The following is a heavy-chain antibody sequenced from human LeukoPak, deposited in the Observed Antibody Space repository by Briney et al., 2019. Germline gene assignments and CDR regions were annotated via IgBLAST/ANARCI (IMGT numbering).Heavy chain of an antibody. Sequence: PWETLPLTCTVSGAATTSNYWAWIRQSPEKGLEWIGYIYNYGSTKYEPSLKSRVSISEDTAKNQFSLNLKSVTAADTAVYYCARGVGYGDSRHYDHWGHGILVTVSS. CDR1: GAATTSNY. CDR2: IYNYGST. CDR3: ARGVGYGDSRHYDH. V-gene: IGHV4-59*01. D-gene: IGHD4-17*01. J-gene: IGHJ4*01.